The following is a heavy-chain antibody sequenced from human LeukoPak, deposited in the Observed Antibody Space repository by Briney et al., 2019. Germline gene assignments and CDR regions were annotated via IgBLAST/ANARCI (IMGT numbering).Heavy chain of an antibody. CDR1: GYTFTSYD. V-gene: IGHV1-8*03. CDR3: ASAYSSGWYYSGSEYFQH. Sequence: VASVKDSCKASGYTFTSYDINWVRQATGQGLEWMGWMNPNSGNKGYAQKFQGRVTITRNTSISTAYMELSSLRSEDTAVYYCASAYSSGWYYSGSEYFQHWGQGTLVTVSS. D-gene: IGHD6-19*01. J-gene: IGHJ1*01. CDR2: MNPNSGNK.